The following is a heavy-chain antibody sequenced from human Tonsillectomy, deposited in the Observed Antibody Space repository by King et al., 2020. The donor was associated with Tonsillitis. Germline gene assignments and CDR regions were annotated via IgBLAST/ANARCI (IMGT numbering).Heavy chain of an antibody. CDR2: IVVGSGNT. D-gene: IGHD3-10*01. CDR3: AAGVGSGTYHWFDP. Sequence: MQLVQSGPEVKKPGTSVKVSCKASGFTFTNSAMQWVRQARGQRLEWIGWIVVGSGNTNYAQKFQEIVTITRDMSTSTAYMELSSLRSEDTAVYYCAAGVGSGTYHWFDPWGQGTLVTVSS. V-gene: IGHV1-58*02. J-gene: IGHJ5*02. CDR1: GFTFTNSA.